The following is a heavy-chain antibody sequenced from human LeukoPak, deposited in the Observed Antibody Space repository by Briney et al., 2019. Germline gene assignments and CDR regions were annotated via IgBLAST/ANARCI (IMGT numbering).Heavy chain of an antibody. J-gene: IGHJ3*02. V-gene: IGHV5-51*01. CDR2: IYPGDSDT. Sequence: AGESLKISCKGSGYSFTSYWIGWVRQMPGKGLEWMGIIYPGDSDTRYSPSFQGQVTISADKSISTAYLQWSSLKASGTAMYYCAKECGYSYGYVLDAFDIWGQGTMVTVSS. CDR3: AKECGYSYGYVLDAFDI. CDR1: GYSFTSYW. D-gene: IGHD5-18*01.